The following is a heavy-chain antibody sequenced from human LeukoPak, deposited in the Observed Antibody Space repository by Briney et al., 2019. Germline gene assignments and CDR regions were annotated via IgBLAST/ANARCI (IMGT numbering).Heavy chain of an antibody. Sequence: ASVKVSCKASGYTLSSYAIHWMRQAPGQRLEWMGWINTANENTKYSQKFQGRFTITRDTSASTVYMGLSSLRPGDTAMYYCARDRPHAVAVAGAGYDHWGQGTLVTVSS. CDR3: ARDRPHAVAVAGAGYDH. J-gene: IGHJ4*02. CDR1: GYTLSSYA. CDR2: INTANENT. D-gene: IGHD6-19*01. V-gene: IGHV1-3*04.